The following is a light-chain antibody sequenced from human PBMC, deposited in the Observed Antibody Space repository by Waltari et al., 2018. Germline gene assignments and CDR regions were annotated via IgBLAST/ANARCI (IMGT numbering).Light chain of an antibody. CDR3: QQYYSAPIT. CDR1: QNILYSAKNMNF. CDR2: WAS. V-gene: IGKV4-1*01. J-gene: IGKJ5*01. Sequence: DIVMTQSTDSLAVSLGERATINCKSSQNILYSAKNMNFLAWYQQKPGQPPKLLISWASTRESGAPDRFSGSGSGTDFTLTISSLQAEDVAVYYCQQYYSAPITFGQGTRLEIK.